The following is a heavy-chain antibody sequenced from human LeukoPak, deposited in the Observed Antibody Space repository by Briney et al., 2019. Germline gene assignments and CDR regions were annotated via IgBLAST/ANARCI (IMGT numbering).Heavy chain of an antibody. D-gene: IGHD6-19*01. Sequence: ASVKVSCKASGGTFSSYAISWVRQAPGQGLEWMGGIIPIFGTANYAQKFQGRVTITADKSTSTAYMELSSLRSEDTAVYYCARDPQYSSVTDAFDIWGQGTMVTVSS. J-gene: IGHJ3*02. CDR3: ARDPQYSSVTDAFDI. CDR1: GGTFSSYA. V-gene: IGHV1-69*06. CDR2: IIPIFGTA.